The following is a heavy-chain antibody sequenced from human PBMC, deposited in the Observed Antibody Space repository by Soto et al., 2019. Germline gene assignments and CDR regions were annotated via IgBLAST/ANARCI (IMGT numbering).Heavy chain of an antibody. Sequence: QVQLVQSGAEVKKPGSSVKVSCKASGGTFSSYTISWVRQATGQGVEWMGRIIPILGIANYAQKFQGRVTITADKSTSSAYMELGSLRSEDTAVYYCARASCDFWSGYAFDYWGQGNLVTVSS. CDR3: ARASCDFWSGYAFDY. CDR2: IIPILGIA. D-gene: IGHD3-3*01. V-gene: IGHV1-69*02. CDR1: GGTFSSYT. J-gene: IGHJ4*02.